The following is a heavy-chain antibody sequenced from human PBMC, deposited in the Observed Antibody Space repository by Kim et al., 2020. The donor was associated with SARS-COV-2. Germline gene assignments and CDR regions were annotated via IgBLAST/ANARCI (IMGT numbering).Heavy chain of an antibody. Sequence: GGSLRLSCSASGFTFRSYAMHWVRQAPGRGLEYVSGISGNGDKTYYVDSVKGRFSISRDNSKNTLYLQMSSLRAEDTAVYYCVKGGEQWVDSRPDYWGQGTLVTVSS. J-gene: IGHJ4*02. CDR2: ISGNGDKT. V-gene: IGHV3-64D*06. CDR3: VKGGEQWVDSRPDY. CDR1: GFTFRSYA. D-gene: IGHD6-19*01.